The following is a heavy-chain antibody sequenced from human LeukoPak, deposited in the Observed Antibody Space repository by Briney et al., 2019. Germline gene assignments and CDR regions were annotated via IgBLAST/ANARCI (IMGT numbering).Heavy chain of an antibody. CDR2: IYYTGST. CDR1: GDSISTYD. CDR3: ARDLRDYYDSSGYYDY. Sequence: PSKTLSLTCIVSGDSISTYDWSWIRQPPGKGLEWIGDIYYTGSTNYNPSLKSRVTISVDMSKNQFSLKLISVTAADTAVYYCARDLRDYYDSSGYYDYWGQGTLVTVSS. J-gene: IGHJ4*02. D-gene: IGHD3-22*01. V-gene: IGHV4-59*01.